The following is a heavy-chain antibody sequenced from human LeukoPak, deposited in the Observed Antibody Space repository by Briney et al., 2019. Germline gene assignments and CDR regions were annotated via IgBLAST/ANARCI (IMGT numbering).Heavy chain of an antibody. CDR1: GFTFADYA. Sequence: PGGSLSLSCAASGFTFADYAMHWGWDAPGKGQEWVSGISLTSGSIGYATSVKGRVTISRDNAQTSLYLQMNSPRAEDPAWYYCAKGVACPYGMDVRGQGTKLTVSS. V-gene: IGHV3-9*01. CDR2: ISLTSGSI. J-gene: IGHJ6*02. D-gene: IGHD2-2*01. CDR3: AKGVACPYGMDV.